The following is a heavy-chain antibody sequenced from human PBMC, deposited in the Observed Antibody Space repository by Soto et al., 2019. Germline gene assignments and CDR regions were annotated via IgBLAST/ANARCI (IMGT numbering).Heavy chain of an antibody. V-gene: IGHV3-23*01. CDR3: AKSRGDRWTTYYFES. CDR1: GFSFSIYS. CDR2: ISGSGESK. D-gene: IGHD4-17*01. Sequence: EMQLLESGGGLVQPGGSLKLSCAASGFSFSIYSMSWVRQPPGKGLEWVSGISGSGESKHYADSVRGRFAISRDNSSKTLYLQMNNVRAEDTAVYYCAKSRGDRWTTYYFESWGQGTLITVSS. J-gene: IGHJ4*02.